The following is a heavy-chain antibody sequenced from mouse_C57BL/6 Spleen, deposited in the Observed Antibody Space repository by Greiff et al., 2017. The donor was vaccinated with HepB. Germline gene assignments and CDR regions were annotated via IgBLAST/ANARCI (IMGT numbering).Heavy chain of an antibody. J-gene: IGHJ3*01. CDR1: GYSITSGYY. V-gene: IGHV3-6*01. Sequence: EVQLQQSGPGLVKPSQSLSLTCSVTGYSITSGYYWNWIRQFPGNKLEWMGYINYDGSNNYNPSLKNRIPITRDTSKNQFFLKLNSVTTEDTATYYCARGDWDTWFAYWGQGTLVTVSA. D-gene: IGHD4-1*01. CDR2: INYDGSN. CDR3: ARGDWDTWFAY.